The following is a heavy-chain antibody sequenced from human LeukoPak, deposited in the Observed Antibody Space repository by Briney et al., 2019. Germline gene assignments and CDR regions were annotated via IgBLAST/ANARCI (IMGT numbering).Heavy chain of an antibody. CDR3: ALLHYGSGSYYNWI. CDR1: GFTFSSYA. CDR2: ISGSGGST. Sequence: PGGSLRLSCAASGFTFSSYAMSWVRQAPGKGLEWVSAISGSGGSTYYADSVKGRFTISRDNSKNTLYLQMNSLRAEDTAVYYCALLHYGSGSYYNWIWGQGTMVTVSS. D-gene: IGHD3-10*01. J-gene: IGHJ3*02. V-gene: IGHV3-23*01.